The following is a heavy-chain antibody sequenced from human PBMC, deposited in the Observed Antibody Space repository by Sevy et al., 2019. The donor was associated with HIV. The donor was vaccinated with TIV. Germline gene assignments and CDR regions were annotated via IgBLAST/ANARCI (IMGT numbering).Heavy chain of an antibody. CDR3: AREGGYCSGGSCYPWYYYGMDV. CDR2: IYSGGST. V-gene: IGHV3-53*01. CDR1: GFTVSSNY. Sequence: GSLRLSCAASGFTVSSNYMSWVRQAPGKGLEWVSVIYSGGSTYYGDSVKGRFTISRDNSKNTLYLQMNSLRAEDTAVYYCAREGGYCSGGSCYPWYYYGMDVWGQGTTVTVSS. D-gene: IGHD2-15*01. J-gene: IGHJ6*02.